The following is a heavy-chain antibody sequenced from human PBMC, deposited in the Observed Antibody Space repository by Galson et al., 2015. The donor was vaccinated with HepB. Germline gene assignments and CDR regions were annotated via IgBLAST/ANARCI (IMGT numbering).Heavy chain of an antibody. CDR1: GFTFSNAW. J-gene: IGHJ4*02. D-gene: IGHD1-26*01. Sequence: SLRLSCAASGFTFSNAWMSWVRQAPGKGLEWVGRVGPKTDGGTTDYGAPVKGRFTISRDDSKTTLYLQVNSLKSEDTAVYYCATLLQYSGWNWGQGTLVTVSS. CDR3: ATLLQYSGWN. CDR2: VGPKTDGGTT. V-gene: IGHV3-15*04.